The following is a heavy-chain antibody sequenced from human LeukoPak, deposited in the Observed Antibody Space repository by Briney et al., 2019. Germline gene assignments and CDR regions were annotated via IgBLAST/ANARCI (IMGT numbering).Heavy chain of an antibody. CDR3: AREENLWGIFGVVTPFDP. V-gene: IGHV3-74*01. J-gene: IGHJ5*02. CDR2: INSDGSST. Sequence: HGGSLRLSCAASGFTFSSYWMHWVRQAPGKGLVWVSRINSDGSSTSYADSVKGRLTISRDNAKNTLYLQMNSLRAEDTAVYYCAREENLWGIFGVVTPFDPWGQGTLVTVSS. D-gene: IGHD3-3*01. CDR1: GFTFSSYW.